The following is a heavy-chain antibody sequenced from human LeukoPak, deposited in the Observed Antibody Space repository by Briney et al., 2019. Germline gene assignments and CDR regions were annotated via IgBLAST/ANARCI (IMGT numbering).Heavy chain of an antibody. CDR1: GFTVSSSH. D-gene: IGHD3-10*02. V-gene: IGHV3-53*01. J-gene: IGHJ4*02. CDR2: IYSGGDT. Sequence: GGSLRLSCAASGFTVSSSHMTWVRQAVGKGLEWVSFIYSGGDTSYADSVKGRFTISRGNSKNTLYLQMNSLRAEDTAVYYCARVYNYVFDCWGQGTLVTVSS. CDR3: ARVYNYVFDC.